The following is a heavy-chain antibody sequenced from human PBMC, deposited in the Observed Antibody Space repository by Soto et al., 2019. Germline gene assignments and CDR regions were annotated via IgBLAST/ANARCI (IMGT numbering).Heavy chain of an antibody. CDR2: ISAYNGNT. J-gene: IGHJ3*02. V-gene: IGHV1-18*01. Sequence: QVQLVQSGAEVKKPRASVKVSCKASGYTFTSYGISWVRQAPGQGLEWMGWISAYNGNTNYAQKLQGRVTMTTDTSTSTAYMELRSLRSDDTAVYYCARDHSFFGVVIEGAFDIWGQGTMVTVSS. CDR3: ARDHSFFGVVIEGAFDI. CDR1: GYTFTSYG. D-gene: IGHD3-3*01.